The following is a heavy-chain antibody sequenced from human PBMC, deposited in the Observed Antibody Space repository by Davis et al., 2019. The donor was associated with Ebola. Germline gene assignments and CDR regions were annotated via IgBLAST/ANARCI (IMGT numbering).Heavy chain of an antibody. CDR1: GFTFTTAW. V-gene: IGHV3-15*05. Sequence: GESLKISCAASGFTFTTAWMSWVRQAPGKGLEWVGRIKSKVSGGTISYAAPVKGRFSISRDDSKNMLYLQMKSLKSEDTAMYYCISRVLVSATDEAFDIWGQGTVVTVSS. J-gene: IGHJ3*02. CDR3: ISRVLVSATDEAFDI. D-gene: IGHD1-1*01. CDR2: IKSKVSGGTI.